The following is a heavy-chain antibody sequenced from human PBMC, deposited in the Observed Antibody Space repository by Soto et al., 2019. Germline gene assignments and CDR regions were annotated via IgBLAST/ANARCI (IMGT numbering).Heavy chain of an antibody. CDR1: GGTFSSYA. D-gene: IGHD3-22*01. Sequence: RASVKVSCKASGGTFSSYAISWVRQAPGQGLEWMGGIIPIFGTANYAQKFQGRVTITADESTSTAYMELSSLRSEDTAVYYCARDGDSSGYYIEYFQHWGQGTLVTVSS. CDR3: ARDGDSSGYYIEYFQH. J-gene: IGHJ1*01. V-gene: IGHV1-69*13. CDR2: IIPIFGTA.